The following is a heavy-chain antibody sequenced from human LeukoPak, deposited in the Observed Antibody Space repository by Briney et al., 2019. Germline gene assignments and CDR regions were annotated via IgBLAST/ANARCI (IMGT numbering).Heavy chain of an antibody. CDR1: GGSSSSYY. V-gene: IGHV4-4*09. J-gene: IGHJ4*02. CDR2: IHTSGST. CDR3: VRPGQSSWWVYFNY. D-gene: IGHD2-15*01. Sequence: SETLSLTCTVSGGSSSSYYWTWTRQPPGKGLEWIGYIHTSGSTNYNPSLKSRVTMSVDTSKNQFSLRLASVTAADTAVYYCVRPGQSSWWVYFNYWGQGTVVTVPS.